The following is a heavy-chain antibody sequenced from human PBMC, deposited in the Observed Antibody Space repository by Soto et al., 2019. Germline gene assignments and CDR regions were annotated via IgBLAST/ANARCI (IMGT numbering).Heavy chain of an antibody. CDR1: RGSISNYY. V-gene: IGHV4-59*01. J-gene: IGHJ5*02. Sequence: SETLSLTCTVSRGSISNYYWSWIRRPPGKGLAWIGYIYYSGSTNYNPSFKSRVTISVDTSKNQFSLKLSSVTAADTAVYYCARSIDPWGQGTLVTVSS. CDR2: IYYSGST. CDR3: ARSIDP.